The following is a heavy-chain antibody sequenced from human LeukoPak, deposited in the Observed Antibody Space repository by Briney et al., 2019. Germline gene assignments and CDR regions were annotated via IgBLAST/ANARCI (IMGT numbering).Heavy chain of an antibody. CDR2: ISGSGTIT. CDR3: AILTTHSSSSQFDH. Sequence: PGGSLRLSCAASGFTFSRYAMSWVRQAPGKGLEWVSAISGSGTITYYADSVKGRFTISRDNSKDTLYLQMNSLRTEDTAIYFCAILTTHSSSSQFDHWGQGTLVTVSS. V-gene: IGHV3-23*01. D-gene: IGHD6-6*01. CDR1: GFTFSRYA. J-gene: IGHJ4*02.